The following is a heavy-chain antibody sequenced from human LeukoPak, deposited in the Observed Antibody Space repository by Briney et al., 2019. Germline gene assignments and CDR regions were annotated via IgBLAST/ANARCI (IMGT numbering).Heavy chain of an antibody. Sequence: SETLSLTCTVSGVSISSYYWTWIRQPPGKGLEWIGYIYYSGSSNYNPSLKSRVTISVDTSKNQFSLKLSSVTAADTAVYYCARDDRGDGYKYWGQGTLVTVSS. CDR2: IYYSGSS. J-gene: IGHJ4*02. V-gene: IGHV4-59*01. CDR1: GVSISSYY. CDR3: ARDDRGDGYKY. D-gene: IGHD5-24*01.